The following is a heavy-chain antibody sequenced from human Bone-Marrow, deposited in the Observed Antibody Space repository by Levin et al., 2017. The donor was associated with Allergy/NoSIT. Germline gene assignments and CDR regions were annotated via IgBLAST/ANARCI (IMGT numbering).Heavy chain of an antibody. CDR1: GGSISSYY. Sequence: SETLSLTCTVSGGSISSYYWSWIRQPPGKGLEWIGYIYYSGSTNYNPSLKSRVTISVDTSKNQFSLKLSSVTAADTAVYYCARGGGSSWYTPHYYYYYGMDVWGQGTTVTVSS. V-gene: IGHV4-59*01. CDR2: IYYSGST. CDR3: ARGGGSSWYTPHYYYYYGMDV. D-gene: IGHD6-13*01. J-gene: IGHJ6*02.